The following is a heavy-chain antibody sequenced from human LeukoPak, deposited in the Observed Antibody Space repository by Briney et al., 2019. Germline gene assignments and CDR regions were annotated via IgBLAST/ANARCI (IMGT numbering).Heavy chain of an antibody. D-gene: IGHD3-22*01. Sequence: GESLKISCKGSVYTFSNYWIAWVRQMPGKGLEWMGIIYPADSDSRYSPSFQGQVTISVDRSINTAYLQWSSLKASDTAMYYCAIRSYYDTRGYYYFDYWGQGTLVTVSA. V-gene: IGHV5-51*01. CDR2: IYPADSDS. CDR3: AIRSYYDTRGYYYFDY. CDR1: VYTFSNYW. J-gene: IGHJ4*02.